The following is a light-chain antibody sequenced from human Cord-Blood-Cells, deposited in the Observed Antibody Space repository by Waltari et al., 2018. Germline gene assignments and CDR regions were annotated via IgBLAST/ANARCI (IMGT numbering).Light chain of an antibody. CDR3: QQYGSSGT. CDR2: GAS. J-gene: IGKJ1*01. CDR1: QSVSSSY. V-gene: IGKV3-20*01. Sequence: EIVLTQSPGTLSSSPGERATLSCRASQSVSSSYLAWYQQKPGQAPRLLIYGASSRANGIPDRFSGSGSVTDFTLTISRLEPEDFAVYYCQQYGSSGTFGQGTTVEIK.